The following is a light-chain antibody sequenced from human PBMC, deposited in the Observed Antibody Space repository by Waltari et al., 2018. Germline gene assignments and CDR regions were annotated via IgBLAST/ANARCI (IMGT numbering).Light chain of an antibody. J-gene: IGKJ5*01. Sequence: DVGLTQSPLSLPVTPGQSASISCSSSPSLIYTDGISYLNWFHQRPGQAPRRLIYKVSNRDSGVPDRFSGSGSGTDFTLMISSVEADDVGVYFCMQATHWPVTFGQGTRLGIK. V-gene: IGKV2-30*01. CDR1: PSLIYTDGISY. CDR2: KVS. CDR3: MQATHWPVT.